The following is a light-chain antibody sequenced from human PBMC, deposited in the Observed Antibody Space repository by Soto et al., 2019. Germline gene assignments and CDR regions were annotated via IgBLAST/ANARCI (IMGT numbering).Light chain of an antibody. CDR2: DVS. J-gene: IGLJ2*01. CDR1: SSDVGGYNY. Sequence: QPVLTQPASVSGSPGQSITISCTGTSSDVGGYNYVSWYQQHPGKAPKLMIYDVSNRPSGVSNRFSGSKSGNTASLTISGLQAEDGADYYCSSYTSSSTLVVFGGGTKLTVL. V-gene: IGLV2-14*01. CDR3: SSYTSSSTLVV.